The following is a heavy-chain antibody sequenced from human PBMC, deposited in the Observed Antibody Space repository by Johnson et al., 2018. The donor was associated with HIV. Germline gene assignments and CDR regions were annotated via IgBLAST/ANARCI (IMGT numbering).Heavy chain of an antibody. CDR3: ARSVHDYSDYLWGRDAFDI. Sequence: QVQLVESGGGVVQPGRSLRLSCAASGFTFSSYPMHWVRQAPGKGLEWVTLISYDGSNKYYADSVKGRFTISRDKSKNTLYLQMNNLRLGDTAVYYCARSVHDYSDYLWGRDAFDIWGQGTMVIVSS. J-gene: IGHJ3*02. CDR2: ISYDGSNK. V-gene: IGHV3-30*04. CDR1: GFTFSSYP. D-gene: IGHD4-11*01.